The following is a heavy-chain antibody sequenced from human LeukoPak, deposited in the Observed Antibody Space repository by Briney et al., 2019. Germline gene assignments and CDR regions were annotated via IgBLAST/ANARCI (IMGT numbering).Heavy chain of an antibody. CDR3: TRSPDIDILTGYSRYYFDY. J-gene: IGHJ4*02. CDR1: GYSFTSYW. Sequence: GESLKISCKGSGYSFTSYWIGWVRQMPGKGLEWMGIIYPGDSDTRYSPSFQGQGTISADKSISTAYLQWNSLKTSDTAIYYCTRSPDIDILTGYSRYYFDYWGQGTLVTVSS. CDR2: IYPGDSDT. D-gene: IGHD3-9*01. V-gene: IGHV5-51*01.